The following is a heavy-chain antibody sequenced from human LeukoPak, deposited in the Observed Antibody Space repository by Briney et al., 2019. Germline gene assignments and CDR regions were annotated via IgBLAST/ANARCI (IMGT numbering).Heavy chain of an antibody. CDR1: GGTFSSYA. CDR2: IIPIFGTA. CDR3: ARDLWLAAAGTGVAFDI. Sequence: GSSVKVSCKASGGTFSSYAISWVRQAPGQGLEWMGGIIPIFGTANYAQKFQGRVTMTRDMSTSTVYMELSSLRSEDTAVYYCARDLWLAAAGTGVAFDIWGQGTMVTVSS. V-gene: IGHV1-69*05. D-gene: IGHD6-13*01. J-gene: IGHJ3*02.